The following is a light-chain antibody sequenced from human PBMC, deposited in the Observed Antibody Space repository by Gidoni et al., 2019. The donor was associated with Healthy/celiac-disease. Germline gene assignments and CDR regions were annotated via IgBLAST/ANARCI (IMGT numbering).Light chain of an antibody. J-gene: IGKJ3*01. V-gene: IGKV1-39*01. CDR2: AAS. CDR1: QSISSY. Sequence: DIQMTQSPSSLAASVGDRVTITCRASQSISSYINWYQQKPGKAPKLLIYAASSLQSGVPSRFSGSGSGTDFTLTISSLQPEDFATYYCQQSYSTPFTFAPXAKVDIK. CDR3: QQSYSTPFT.